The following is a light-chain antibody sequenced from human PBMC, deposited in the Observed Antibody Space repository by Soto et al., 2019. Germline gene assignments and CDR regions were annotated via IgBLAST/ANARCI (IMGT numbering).Light chain of an antibody. Sequence: QSALTQPASVSGSPGQSIIISCTGTSSDVGSYNFVSWYQQHPGKAPKLMIYEVSKRPSGVSNRFSGSKSRNTASLTISGLQPEDEADYYCCSYAGNSGVFGGGTKVTVL. CDR1: SSDVGSYNF. CDR2: EVS. J-gene: IGLJ3*02. CDR3: CSYAGNSGV. V-gene: IGLV2-23*02.